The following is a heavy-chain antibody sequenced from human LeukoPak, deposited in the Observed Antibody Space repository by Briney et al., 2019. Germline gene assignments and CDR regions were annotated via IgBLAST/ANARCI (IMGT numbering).Heavy chain of an antibody. CDR3: AKDSGSSFWAYNYYFDY. J-gene: IGHJ4*02. V-gene: IGHV3-23*01. CDR1: GFTFINYA. Sequence: GGSLRLSCAASGFTFINYAMTWVRQAPGKGLEWVSSITVSGGRTSYADSVKGRFTTSRDNSKNTLYLQMNSLRAEDTAVYYCAKDSGSSFWAYNYYFDYWGQGTLVTVSS. CDR2: ITVSGGRT. D-gene: IGHD6-13*01.